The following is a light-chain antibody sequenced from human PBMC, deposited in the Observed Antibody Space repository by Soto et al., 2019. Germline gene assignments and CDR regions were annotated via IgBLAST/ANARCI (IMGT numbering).Light chain of an antibody. V-gene: IGKV1-5*03. CDR1: QSIYDW. CDR3: QQYNTYWT. Sequence: DIQMTQSPSTLSASVGDRVTITWRASQSIYDWLAWYQQKPGKAPKLLIYKASNLESGVPSRFSGSASGTEFTLTISSLQPDDFATYYCQQYNTYWTFGQGTKVEIK. J-gene: IGKJ1*01. CDR2: KAS.